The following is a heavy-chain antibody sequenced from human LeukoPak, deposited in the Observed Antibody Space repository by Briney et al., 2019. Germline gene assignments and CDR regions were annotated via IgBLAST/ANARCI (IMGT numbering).Heavy chain of an antibody. V-gene: IGHV4-34*01. Sequence: SETLSLTCAVYGGSFSGYYWSWIRQPPGKGLEWIGEINHSGSTNYNPSLKSRVTISVDTSKKQFSLNLSSVTAADTAVYYCARAGWFSTTWHFDYWGQGILVTVSS. CDR1: GGSFSGYY. J-gene: IGHJ4*02. CDR2: INHSGST. CDR3: ARAGWFSTTWHFDY. D-gene: IGHD6-19*01.